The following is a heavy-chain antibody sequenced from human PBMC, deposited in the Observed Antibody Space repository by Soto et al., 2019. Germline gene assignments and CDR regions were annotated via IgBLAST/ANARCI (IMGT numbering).Heavy chain of an antibody. CDR3: VRRTETPVAGNFDY. V-gene: IGHV6-1*01. CDR1: GDSVTSNSAA. Sequence: SQTLYLTCAISGDSVTSNSAAWNWIRQSAPRGLEWLARTSERSKWYNGYAVSVKGRITINPDTSKNQFYLQLNSVIPEEPAVYYCVRRTETPVAGNFDYWGQGTLVTVSS. D-gene: IGHD6-19*01. J-gene: IGHJ4*02. CDR2: TSERSKWYN.